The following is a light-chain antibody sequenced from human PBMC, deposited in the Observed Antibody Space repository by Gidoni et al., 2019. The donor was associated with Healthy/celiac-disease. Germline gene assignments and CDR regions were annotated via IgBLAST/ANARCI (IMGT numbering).Light chain of an antibody. J-gene: IGKJ3*01. CDR2: GAS. CDR1: QSVSSSY. CDR3: QQWGT. Sequence: EIVLTHSPGPLSLSPVERATLTCRASQSVSSSYLAWYQQKPGQAPRLLIYGASSRATGTPDSFSGSGSGTDFTLTISRLEPEDFAVYYCQQWGTFGPGTKVEIK. V-gene: IGKV3-20*01.